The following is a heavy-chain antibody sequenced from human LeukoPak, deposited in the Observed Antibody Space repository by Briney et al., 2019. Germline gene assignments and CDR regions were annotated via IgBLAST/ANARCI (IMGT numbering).Heavy chain of an antibody. J-gene: IGHJ4*02. CDR3: AKDPGRYDFWSGYPQDY. CDR1: GFRFNTFW. D-gene: IGHD3-3*01. CDR2: ISSNGGST. Sequence: PGGSLRLSCAASGFRFNTFWMSWVRQAPGKGLEYVSAISSNGGSTYYANSVKGRFTISRGNSKNTLYLQMNSLRAEDTAVYYCAKDPGRYDFWSGYPQDYWGQGTLVTVSS. V-gene: IGHV3-64*01.